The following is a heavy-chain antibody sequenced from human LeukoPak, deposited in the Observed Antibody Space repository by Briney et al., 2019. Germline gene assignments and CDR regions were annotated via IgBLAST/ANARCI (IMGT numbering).Heavy chain of an antibody. Sequence: PSETLSLTCTVSGGSISSGSYYWSWIRQPAGKGLEWIGRIYTSGSTNYNPSLKSRVTISVDTSKNQFSLKLSSVTAADTAVYYCARDDIVVVPAARPPTHYGMDVWGQGTTVTVSS. V-gene: IGHV4-61*02. CDR1: GGSISSGSYY. D-gene: IGHD2-2*01. CDR3: ARDDIVVVPAARPPTHYGMDV. J-gene: IGHJ6*02. CDR2: IYTSGST.